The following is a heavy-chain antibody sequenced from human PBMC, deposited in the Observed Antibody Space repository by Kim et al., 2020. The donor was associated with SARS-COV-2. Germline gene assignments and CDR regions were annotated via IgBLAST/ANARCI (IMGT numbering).Heavy chain of an antibody. CDR1: EFTFSTYG. V-gene: IGHV3-33*01. D-gene: IGHD3-10*01. Sequence: GGSLRLSCAASEFTFSTYGMHWVRQAPGKGLEWVALIWFDGSNKYYADSVKGRFTISRDNSKNTLYLQMNSLTAEDTAVYYCARDRGKGRYFDYWGQGTLVTVSS. CDR3: ARDRGKGRYFDY. CDR2: IWFDGSNK. J-gene: IGHJ4*02.